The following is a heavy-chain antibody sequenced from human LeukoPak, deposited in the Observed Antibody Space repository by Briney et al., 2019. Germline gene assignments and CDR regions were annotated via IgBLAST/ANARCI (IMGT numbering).Heavy chain of an antibody. Sequence: GASVKVSCKASGCTFTSYAMNWVRQAPGQGLEWMGWINTNTGNPTYAQGFTGRFVFSLDTSVSTAYLQISSLKAEDTAVYYCARGYCTNGVCPNWFDPWGQGTLVTVSS. V-gene: IGHV7-4-1*02. CDR2: INTNTGNP. CDR1: GCTFTSYA. D-gene: IGHD2-8*01. J-gene: IGHJ5*02. CDR3: ARGYCTNGVCPNWFDP.